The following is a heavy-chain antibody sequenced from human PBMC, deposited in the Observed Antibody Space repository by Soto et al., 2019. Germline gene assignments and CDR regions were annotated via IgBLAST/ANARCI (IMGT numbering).Heavy chain of an antibody. D-gene: IGHD3-9*01. Sequence: PGGSLRLSCAASGFTFDDYGMGWVRQAPGKGLEWVSGINWNGGSTGYADSVKGRFTISRDNAKNSLYLQMNSLRAEDTALYYCARDLYYDILTGYYAGNWFDPWGQGTLVTVSS. CDR1: GFTFDDYG. J-gene: IGHJ5*02. CDR3: ARDLYYDILTGYYAGNWFDP. V-gene: IGHV3-20*04. CDR2: INWNGGST.